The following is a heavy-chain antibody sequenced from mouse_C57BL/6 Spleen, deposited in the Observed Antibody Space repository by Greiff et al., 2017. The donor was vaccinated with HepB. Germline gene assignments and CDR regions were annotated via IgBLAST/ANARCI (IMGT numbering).Heavy chain of an antibody. Sequence: QVQLKQPGAELVKPGASVKMSCKASGYTFTSYWMTWVKQRPGQGLEWIGDIYPGSGSTNYNEKFKSKATLTVDTSSSTAYMQLSSLTSEDSAVYYCARVGGSYVGYFDVWGTGTTVTVSS. CDR2: IYPGSGST. D-gene: IGHD1-1*02. CDR3: ARVGGSYVGYFDV. V-gene: IGHV1-55*01. CDR1: GYTFTSYW. J-gene: IGHJ1*03.